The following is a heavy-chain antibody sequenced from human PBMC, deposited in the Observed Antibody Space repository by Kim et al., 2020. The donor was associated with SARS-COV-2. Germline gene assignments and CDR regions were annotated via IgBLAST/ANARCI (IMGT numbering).Heavy chain of an antibody. CDR3: VGNAVGGDDSSSWYVWQYFPP. V-gene: IGHV4-31*03. J-gene: IGHJ1*01. CDR2: IYYSGST. Sequence: SETLSLTCTVSGGSISSGGYYWSWIRQHPGKGLEWIGYIYYSGSTYYNPSLKSRVTISVDTSKNQFSLKLSSVSAADTAVYYCVGNAVGGDDSSSWYVWQYFPPWGQGTLVTVSS. CDR1: GGSISSGGYY. D-gene: IGHD6-13*01.